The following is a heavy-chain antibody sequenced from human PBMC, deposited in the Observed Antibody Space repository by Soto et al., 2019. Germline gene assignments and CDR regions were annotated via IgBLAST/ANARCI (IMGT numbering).Heavy chain of an antibody. V-gene: IGHV4-39*01. D-gene: IGHD3-22*01. J-gene: IGHJ4*02. Sequence: SSETLSLTCTVSGGSISSSSYYWGWIRQPPGKGLEWIGSIYYSGSTYYNPSLKSRVTISVDTSKNQFSLKLSSVTAADTAVYYCARNSIPAYYYDSSGSYDYWGQGTLVTVSS. CDR1: GGSISSSSYY. CDR3: ARNSIPAYYYDSSGSYDY. CDR2: IYYSGST.